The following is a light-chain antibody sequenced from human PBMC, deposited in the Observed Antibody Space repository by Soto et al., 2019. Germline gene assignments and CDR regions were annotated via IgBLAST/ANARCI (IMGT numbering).Light chain of an antibody. V-gene: IGKV1-5*03. CDR1: QSIGSW. CDR2: KAS. CDR3: QQYNSFPYT. J-gene: IGKJ2*01. Sequence: DIQMTQSPSTLSASVGDRVTITCRASQSIGSWLAWYQQKPGKAPKLLVYKASSLESGVPSRFSGSGSGTEFTLTISSLQPDDFASYYCQQYNSFPYTFGQGTKLEIK.